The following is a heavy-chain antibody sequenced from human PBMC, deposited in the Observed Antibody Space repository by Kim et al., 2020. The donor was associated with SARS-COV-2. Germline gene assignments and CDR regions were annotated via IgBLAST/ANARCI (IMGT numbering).Heavy chain of an antibody. D-gene: IGHD1-1*01. V-gene: IGHV3-7*03. J-gene: IGHJ4*02. Sequence: EGEKYYVDAVKGRSTISRDNSKNSVWLQMNSQRAEAAAVYYCTRYWTSDYWGQGTLVTVSS. CDR2: EGEK. CDR3: TRYWTSDY.